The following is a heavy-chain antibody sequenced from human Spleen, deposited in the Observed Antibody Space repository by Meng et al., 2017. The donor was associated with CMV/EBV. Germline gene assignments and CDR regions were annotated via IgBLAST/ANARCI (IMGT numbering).Heavy chain of an antibody. CDR1: GFTFSGFG. Sequence: GGSLRLSCTASGFTFSGFGMHWVRQAPGKGLEWVSFIHYDGRNKFYADSVKGRFTISRDNSKNTVHLQMNSLRAEDTAVYYCARDSDSSGYYYSFDYWGQGTLVTVSS. V-gene: IGHV3-30*02. CDR2: IHYDGRNK. J-gene: IGHJ4*02. CDR3: ARDSDSSGYYYSFDY. D-gene: IGHD3-22*01.